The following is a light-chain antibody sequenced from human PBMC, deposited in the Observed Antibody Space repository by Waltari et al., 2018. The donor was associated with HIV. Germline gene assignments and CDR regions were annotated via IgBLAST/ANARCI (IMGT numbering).Light chain of an antibody. V-gene: IGKV4-1*01. CDR3: QKYLSPPPT. CDR1: HSVFYRPNNKNY. Sequence: DVVMTQSPDSLAVSLGERATINCKSTHSVFYRPNNKNYIAWYQQRPGQAPKLLISWASARESVVSDRFSGSGSGTNFTLTITSLKTEDVAIYFCQKYLSPPPTFGQGTKVQIK. CDR2: WAS. J-gene: IGKJ1*01.